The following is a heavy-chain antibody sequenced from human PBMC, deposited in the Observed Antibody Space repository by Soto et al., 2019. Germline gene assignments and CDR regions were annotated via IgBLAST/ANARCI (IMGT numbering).Heavy chain of an antibody. V-gene: IGHV4-4*02. CDR2: IYHSGST. Sequence: SETLSLTCAVSGGSISSSNWWSWVRQPPGKGLDWIGEIYHSGSTNYNPSLKSRVTISVDKSKNQFSLKLSSVTAADTAVYYCARDLRGGDIVVVPAARGDYYYGMDVWGQGTTVTVSS. CDR3: ARDLRGGDIVVVPAARGDYYYGMDV. CDR1: GGSISSSNW. J-gene: IGHJ6*02. D-gene: IGHD2-2*01.